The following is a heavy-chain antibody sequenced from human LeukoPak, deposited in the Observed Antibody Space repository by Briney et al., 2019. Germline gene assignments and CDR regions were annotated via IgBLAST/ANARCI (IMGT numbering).Heavy chain of an antibody. CDR3: TATMVRGVNSFHYFDY. V-gene: IGHV3-15*01. Sequence: PGGSLRLSCAASGFTFSNAWMSWVRQAPGKGLEWVGRIKSKTDGGTTDYAAPVKGRFTISRDDSKNTLYLQMNSLKTEDTAVYYCTATMVRGVNSFHYFDYWGQGTLVTVSS. J-gene: IGHJ4*02. D-gene: IGHD3-10*01. CDR1: GFTFSNAW. CDR2: IKSKTDGGTT.